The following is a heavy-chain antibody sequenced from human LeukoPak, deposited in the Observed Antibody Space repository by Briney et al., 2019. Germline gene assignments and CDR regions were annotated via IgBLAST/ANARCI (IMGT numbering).Heavy chain of an antibody. V-gene: IGHV4-39*07. J-gene: IGHJ3*02. Sequence: SETLXXTCTVSGGSISSSSYYWGWIRQPPGKGLEWIGSIYYSGSTYYNPSLKSQFTISVDTSKNQFSLKLSYVTAADTAVYXXARGDGEDAFDIWGQGTMVTVSS. CDR3: ARGDGEDAFDI. D-gene: IGHD5-24*01. CDR2: IYYSGST. CDR1: GGSISSSSYY.